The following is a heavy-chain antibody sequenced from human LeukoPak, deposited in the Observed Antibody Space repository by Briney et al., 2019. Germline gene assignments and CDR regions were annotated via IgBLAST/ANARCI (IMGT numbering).Heavy chain of an antibody. J-gene: IGHJ5*02. V-gene: IGHV4-59*08. D-gene: IGHD1-26*01. CDR2: IYYSGST. CDR1: GGSISSYY. Sequence: KPSETLSVTCTVSGGSISSYYWSWIRQPPGKGLEWIGYIYYSGSTNYNPSLKSRVTISVDTSKNQFSLKLSSVTAADTAVYYCARTFYSGSSDWFDPWGQGTLVTVSS. CDR3: ARTFYSGSSDWFDP.